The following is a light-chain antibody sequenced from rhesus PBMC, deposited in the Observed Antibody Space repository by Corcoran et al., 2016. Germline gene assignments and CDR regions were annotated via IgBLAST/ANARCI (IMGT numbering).Light chain of an antibody. V-gene: IGLV2-32*02. CDR2: EVS. J-gene: IGLJ1*01. CDR3: NSYTGSNTFI. CDR1: SSDIGGYNY. Sequence: QAALTQPRSVSGSPGQSVTISCTGTSSDIGGYNYVSWYQQHPGTAPKLMIYEVSKRPSGVSDRFSGSKSGNTASLTISGLQADDEADYYCNSYTGSNTFIFGAGTRLTVL.